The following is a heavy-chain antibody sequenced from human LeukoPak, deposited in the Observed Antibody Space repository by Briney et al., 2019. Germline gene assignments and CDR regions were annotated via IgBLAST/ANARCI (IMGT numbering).Heavy chain of an antibody. J-gene: IGHJ4*02. CDR2: IWYDGSNK. V-gene: IGHV3-33*08. CDR1: GFTFSSYG. D-gene: IGHD6-19*01. CDR3: ARGLFLAGPDYFDY. Sequence: GGSLRLSCAASGFTFSSYGMHWVRQAPGKGLEWVAVIWYDGSNKYYADSVKGRFTISRDNSKNTLYLQMNSLRAEDTAVYYCARGLFLAGPDYFDYWGQGTLVTVSS.